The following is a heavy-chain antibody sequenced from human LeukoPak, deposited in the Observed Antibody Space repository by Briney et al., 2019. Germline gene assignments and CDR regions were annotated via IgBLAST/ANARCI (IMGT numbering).Heavy chain of an antibody. J-gene: IGHJ4*02. V-gene: IGHV4-59*01. CDR3: AMGVATDLY. CDR2: IYYSGST. CDR1: GGYISSYY. Sequence: SETLSLTCTVSGGYISSYYWSWIRQPPGEGLEWIGFIYYSGSTTYNPSLKSRVTISVDTSKNQFSLKLSSVTAADTAVYYCAMGVATDLYWGQGTLVTVSS. D-gene: IGHD5-12*01.